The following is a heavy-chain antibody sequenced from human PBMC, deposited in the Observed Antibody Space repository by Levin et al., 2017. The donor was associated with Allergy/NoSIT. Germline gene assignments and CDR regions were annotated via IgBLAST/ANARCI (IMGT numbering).Heavy chain of an antibody. CDR2: ISAYNGHT. CDR1: GYTFTSYG. V-gene: IGHV1-18*01. J-gene: IGHJ4*02. CDR3: TRDKAAAAGTGDY. D-gene: IGHD6-13*01. Sequence: GESLKISCKASGYTFTSYGITWVRQAPGQGLEWMGWISAYNGHTNYAQKLQGRVTMTTDTSTSTAYMELRSLRSDDTAVYYCTRDKAAAAGTGDYWGQGTLVTVSS.